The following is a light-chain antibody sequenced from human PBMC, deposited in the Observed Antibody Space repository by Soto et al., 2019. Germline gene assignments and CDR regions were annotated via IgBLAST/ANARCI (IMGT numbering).Light chain of an antibody. CDR1: QNVGIY. V-gene: IGKV3-15*01. CDR2: GAS. Sequence: EIVMTQSPATLSVSPGERVTLSCRASQNVGIYVAWYQQKHGQAPRLLIWGASSRATGIPARFSGSGYGTEFSFTISGLQSEDLGVYYCQQYHNLWAFGQGTKVEIK. CDR3: QQYHNLWA. J-gene: IGKJ1*01.